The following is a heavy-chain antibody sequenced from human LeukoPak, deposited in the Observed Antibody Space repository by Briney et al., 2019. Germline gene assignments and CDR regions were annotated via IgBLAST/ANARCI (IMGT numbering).Heavy chain of an antibody. V-gene: IGHV1-2*04. CDR2: INPNSGGT. CDR1: GYTVTGYY. Sequence: ASVKVSCKASGYTVTGYYMHWVRQAPGQGLEWMGWINPNSGGTNYAQKFQGWVTMTRDTSISTAYVELSRLRSDDTAVYYCARDRTRYSSSWYGRGRGDWFDPWGQGTLVTVSS. J-gene: IGHJ5*02. CDR3: ARDRTRYSSSWYGRGRGDWFDP. D-gene: IGHD6-13*01.